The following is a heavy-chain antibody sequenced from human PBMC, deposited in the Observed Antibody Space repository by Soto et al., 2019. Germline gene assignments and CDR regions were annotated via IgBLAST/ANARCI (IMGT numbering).Heavy chain of an antibody. D-gene: IGHD6-19*01. CDR2: ISSSGSTI. J-gene: IGHJ4*02. CDR3: ARVPSLYSSGWYARYYFDY. CDR1: GFTFSDYY. V-gene: IGHV3-11*01. Sequence: PGGSLRLSCAASGFTFSDYYMSWIRQAPGKGLEWVSYISSSGSTIYYADSVKGRFTISRDNAKNSLYLQMNSLRAEDTAVYYCARVPSLYSSGWYARYYFDYWGQGTLVTVSS.